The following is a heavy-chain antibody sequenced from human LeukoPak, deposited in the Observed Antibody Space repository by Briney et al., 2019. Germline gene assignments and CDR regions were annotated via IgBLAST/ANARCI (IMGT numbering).Heavy chain of an antibody. CDR2: IYYDGST. CDR3: EAGEDV. J-gene: IGHJ6*04. Sequence: GGSLKLSCAASGFNVSNNYVSWVRQAPGKGLEWISIIYYDGSTFYADSVKGRFTISRDISRNTVYLQMNSLRSEDTAVYYCEAGEDVWGEGTTVAVSS. CDR1: GFNVSNNY. V-gene: IGHV3-66*02. D-gene: IGHD6-25*01.